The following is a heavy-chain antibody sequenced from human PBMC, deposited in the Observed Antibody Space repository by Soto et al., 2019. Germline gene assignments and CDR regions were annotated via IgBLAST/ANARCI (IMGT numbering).Heavy chain of an antibody. CDR2: INHSGSA. CDR1: GEYFSGYI. J-gene: IGHJ4*02. D-gene: IGHD3-22*01. CDR3: ARRHAHDFYDRSGDVP. Sequence: SETLSLTCAVYGEYFSGYIWTWIRQTPGKGLQWIGQINHSGSAYYNPSLKSRVTISVDTSKNQFSLKLSSVTAADTAVYYCARRHAHDFYDRSGDVPWGQGTQVTVSS. V-gene: IGHV4-34*01.